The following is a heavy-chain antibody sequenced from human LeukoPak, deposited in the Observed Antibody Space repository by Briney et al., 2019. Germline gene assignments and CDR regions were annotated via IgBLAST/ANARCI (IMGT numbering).Heavy chain of an antibody. CDR2: ISGSGGST. J-gene: IGHJ4*02. V-gene: IGHV3-23*01. CDR1: GFTFSSYA. CDR3: AKDRNYYGSSGLFDY. D-gene: IGHD3-22*01. Sequence: GGSLRLSCAASGFTFSSYAMSWVRQAPGKGLEWVSAISGSGGSTYYADSVKGRFTISRDNSKNTLYLQMNSLRAEDTAVYYCAKDRNYYGSSGLFDYWGQGTLVTVSS.